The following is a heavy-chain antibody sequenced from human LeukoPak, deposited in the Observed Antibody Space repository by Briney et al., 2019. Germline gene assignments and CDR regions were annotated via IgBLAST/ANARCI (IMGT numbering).Heavy chain of an antibody. Sequence: GGSLRLSCAASGFTFSSFSMHWVRQAPGKGREWVSSISSSSSYVYYADSVKGRFTISRDNPKNSLYLQMNSLRAEDTAVYYCARVVGSYFDSSGFCDYWGQGTLVTVSS. CDR1: GFTFSSFS. CDR3: ARVVGSYFDSSGFCDY. CDR2: ISSSSSYV. J-gene: IGHJ4*02. D-gene: IGHD3-22*01. V-gene: IGHV3-21*01.